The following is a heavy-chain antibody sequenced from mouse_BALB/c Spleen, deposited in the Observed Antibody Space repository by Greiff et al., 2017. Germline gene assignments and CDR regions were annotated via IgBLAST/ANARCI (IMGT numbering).Heavy chain of an antibody. Sequence: QVQLKESGPGILQPSQTLSLTCSFSGFSLSTSGMGVSWIRQPSGKGLEWLAHIYWDDDKRYNPSLKSRLTISKDTSRNQVFLKITSVDTADTATYTSALGTVLYAMDYWGEGASVTVSS. CDR1: GFSLSTSGMG. CDR3: ALGTVLYAMDY. CDR2: IYWDDDK. V-gene: IGHV8-12*01. D-gene: IGHD1-1*01. J-gene: IGHJ4*01.